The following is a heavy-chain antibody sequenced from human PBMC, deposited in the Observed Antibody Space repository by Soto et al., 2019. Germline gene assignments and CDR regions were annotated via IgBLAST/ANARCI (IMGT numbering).Heavy chain of an antibody. D-gene: IGHD5-18*01. J-gene: IGHJ4*02. CDR1: GFTFSTYT. V-gene: IGHV3-21*01. Sequence: EVQLVESGGGLVKPGGSLRLSCTASGFTFSTYTMNWVRQAPGKGLEWVSSISSTSTYIKYGDSVRGLFTMSRDNAKNSLILQMDSLGDEAPGIYYCLRHGRSCSYGPPIHCDFWGQGILVTVPS. CDR3: LRHGRSCSYGPPIHCDF. CDR2: ISSTSTYI.